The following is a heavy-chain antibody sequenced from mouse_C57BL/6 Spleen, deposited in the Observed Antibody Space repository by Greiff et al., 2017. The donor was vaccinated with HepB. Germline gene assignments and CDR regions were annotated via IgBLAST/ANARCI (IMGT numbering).Heavy chain of an antibody. CDR3: ARDCSSYWYFDV. CDR2: IYPGSGST. CDR1: GYTFTSYW. J-gene: IGHJ1*03. D-gene: IGHD1-1*01. Sequence: QVQLKQPGAELVKPGASVKMSCKASGYTFTSYWITWVKQRPGQGLEWIGDIYPGSGSTNYNEKFKSKSTLTVDTSSSTAYMQLSSLTSEDSAVYYCARDCSSYWYFDVWGTGTTVTVSS. V-gene: IGHV1-55*01.